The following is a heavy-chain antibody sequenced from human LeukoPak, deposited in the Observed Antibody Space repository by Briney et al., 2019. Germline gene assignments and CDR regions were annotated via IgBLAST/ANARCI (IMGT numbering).Heavy chain of an antibody. CDR1: GGSISSYY. D-gene: IGHD4-17*01. Sequence: SETLSLTCTVSGGSISSYYWSWIRQPPGKGLEWIGEINHSGSTNYNPSLKSRVTISVDTSKNQFSLKLSSVTAADTAVYYCAISSYGDYSVYWGQGTLVTVSS. J-gene: IGHJ4*02. V-gene: IGHV4-34*01. CDR2: INHSGST. CDR3: AISSYGDYSVY.